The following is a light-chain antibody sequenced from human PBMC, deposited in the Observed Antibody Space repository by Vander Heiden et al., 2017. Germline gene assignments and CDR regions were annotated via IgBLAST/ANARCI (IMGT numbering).Light chain of an antibody. Sequence: EIVLTQSPATLSLSPGERATLSCRVSQSVSSYLAWYQQKPGQAPRLLIYDASNRATGIPARFSGSGSGTDFTLTISSLEPEDFAVYYCQQRSNWPRTFGQGTQVEIK. V-gene: IGKV3-11*01. J-gene: IGKJ5*01. CDR2: DAS. CDR3: QQRSNWPRT. CDR1: QSVSSY.